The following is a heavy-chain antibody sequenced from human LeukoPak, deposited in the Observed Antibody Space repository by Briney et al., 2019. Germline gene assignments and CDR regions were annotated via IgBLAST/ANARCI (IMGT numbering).Heavy chain of an antibody. Sequence: PSETLSLTCTVSGDSISSSSSYWTWIRQPPGKGLEWIGYIYHTGNIKYNPSLNSRVTISIDTSKNQFSLKLSSVTAADTAVYYCARFGSGWWYNDYWGQGTLVTVSS. J-gene: IGHJ4*02. D-gene: IGHD6-19*01. V-gene: IGHV4-61*01. CDR1: GDSISSSSSY. CDR3: ARFGSGWWYNDY. CDR2: IYHTGNI.